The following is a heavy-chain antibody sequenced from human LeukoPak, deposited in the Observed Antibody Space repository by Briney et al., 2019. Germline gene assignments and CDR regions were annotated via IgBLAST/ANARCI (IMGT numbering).Heavy chain of an antibody. CDR2: IYYSGST. CDR1: GGSISSSSYY. V-gene: IGHV4-39*01. CDR3: ARLENYGSGIYYYYGMDV. D-gene: IGHD3-10*01. J-gene: IGHJ6*02. Sequence: SETLSLTCTVSGGSISSSSYYWGWIRQPPGKGLEWIGSIYYSGSTYYNPSLKSRVTISVDTSKNQFSLKLSSVTAADTAVYYCARLENYGSGIYYYYGMDVWGRGTTVTVSS.